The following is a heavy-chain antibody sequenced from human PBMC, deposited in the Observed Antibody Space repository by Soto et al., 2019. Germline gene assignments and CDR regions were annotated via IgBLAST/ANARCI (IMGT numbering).Heavy chain of an antibody. J-gene: IGHJ6*03. Sequence: GESLKISCAASGFSFSSYAMSWVRQAPGKGLEWVSAISGSGGSTYYADSVKGRFTIARDNSKNTLYLQMNSLRAEDTAVYYCAKGPSNIVATNYDVGYYYMDVWGKGTTVTVSS. CDR3: AKGPSNIVATNYDVGYYYMDV. CDR2: ISGSGGST. V-gene: IGHV3-23*01. D-gene: IGHD5-12*01. CDR1: GFSFSSYA.